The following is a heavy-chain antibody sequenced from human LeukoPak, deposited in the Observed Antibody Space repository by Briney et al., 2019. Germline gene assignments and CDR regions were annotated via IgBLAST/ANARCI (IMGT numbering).Heavy chain of an antibody. D-gene: IGHD3-9*01. CDR2: ISSSSSYI. V-gene: IGHV3-21*04. CDR3: ARQLRYFDWLLDY. CDR1: GFTFSSYS. J-gene: IGHJ4*02. Sequence: PGGSLRLSCAASGFTFSSYSMNWVRQAPGKGLEWVSSISSSSSYIYYADSVKGRFTISRDNSKNTLYPQMNSLRAEDTAVYYCARQLRYFDWLLDYWGQGTLVTVSS.